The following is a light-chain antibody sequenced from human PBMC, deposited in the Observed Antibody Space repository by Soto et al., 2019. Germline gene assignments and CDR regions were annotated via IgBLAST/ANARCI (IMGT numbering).Light chain of an antibody. CDR3: AAWDDRLNGYVA. CDR1: DSNIAKNP. CDR2: SND. V-gene: IGLV1-44*01. Sequence: QLVLTQPPSASGTPGQSVTISCSGSDSNIAKNPLNWYQQLPGTAPKLLIYSNDQRPSGVPDRFSGSKSGTSASLAISGLKSEDEGDYYCAAWDDRLNGYVAFGGGTKLTVL. J-gene: IGLJ2*01.